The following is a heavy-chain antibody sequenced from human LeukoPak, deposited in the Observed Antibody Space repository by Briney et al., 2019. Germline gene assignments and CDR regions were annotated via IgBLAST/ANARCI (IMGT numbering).Heavy chain of an antibody. V-gene: IGHV1-46*01. CDR1: GYTFTSYY. J-gene: IGHJ4*02. CDR2: INPSGGST. Sequence: ASVKVSCKASGYTFTSYYMHWVRQAPGQGLEWMGIINPSGGSTSYAQKFQGKVTMTRDTSTSTVYMELSSLRSEDTAVYYCARAVVGATIDYWGQGTLVTVSS. CDR3: ARAVVGATIDY. D-gene: IGHD1-26*01.